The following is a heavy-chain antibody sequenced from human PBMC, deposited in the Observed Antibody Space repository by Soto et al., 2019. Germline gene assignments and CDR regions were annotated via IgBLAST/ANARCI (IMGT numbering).Heavy chain of an antibody. V-gene: IGHV4-34*01. D-gene: IGHD6-13*01. Sequence: SETLSLTCAVYGGSFSGYYWSWIRQPPGKGLEWIGEINHSGSTNYNPSLKSRVTISVDTSKNQFSLKLSSVTAADTAVYYCARVSKQLVRREFDYWGQGTMVTVSS. CDR1: GGSFSGYY. CDR2: INHSGST. CDR3: ARVSKQLVRREFDY. J-gene: IGHJ4*02.